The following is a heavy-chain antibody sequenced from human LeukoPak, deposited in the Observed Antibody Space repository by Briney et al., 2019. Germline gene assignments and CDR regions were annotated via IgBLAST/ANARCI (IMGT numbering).Heavy chain of an antibody. V-gene: IGHV3-11*01. Sequence: GGSLRLSCAASGFTFSDYYMSWIRQAPGKGLEWVSYISSSGSTIYYADSVKGRFTISRDNAKNSLYLQMNGLRAEDTAVYYCARAGHNGPFDYDSSGYLFDYWGQGTLVTVSS. CDR1: GFTFSDYY. CDR3: ARAGHNGPFDYDSSGYLFDY. D-gene: IGHD3-22*01. J-gene: IGHJ4*02. CDR2: ISSSGSTI.